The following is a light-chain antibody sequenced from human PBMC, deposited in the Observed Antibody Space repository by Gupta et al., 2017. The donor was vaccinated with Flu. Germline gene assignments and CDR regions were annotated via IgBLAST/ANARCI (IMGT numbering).Light chain of an antibody. CDR3: QQSFTIART. J-gene: IGKJ2*01. Sequence: DIQLTQSPSSLSASVGDRVNITCRASQYISTYLNWYHQKPGRAPTLLIYSTSHLHRGVPSRFSGSGSGTNFSLTISSLQLEDFATYYCQQSFTIARTFGQGTKLEVK. CDR1: QYISTY. V-gene: IGKV1-39*01. CDR2: STS.